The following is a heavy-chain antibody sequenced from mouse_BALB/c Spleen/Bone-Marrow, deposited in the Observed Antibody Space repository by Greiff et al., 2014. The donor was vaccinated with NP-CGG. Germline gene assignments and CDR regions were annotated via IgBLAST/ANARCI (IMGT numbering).Heavy chain of an antibody. Sequence: VQLQQSGPELVKPGASVRISCKASGYTFTSYYIHWVKQRPGQGLEWIGWIYPGNVNTKYNEKLKGKATLTADKSSSTAYMQVSSLTSEDSAVYFCARSYDYDGNYAMDYWGQGTSVTVSS. CDR3: ARSYDYDGNYAMDY. CDR1: GYTFTSYY. D-gene: IGHD2-4*01. CDR2: IYPGNVNT. J-gene: IGHJ4*01. V-gene: IGHV1S56*01.